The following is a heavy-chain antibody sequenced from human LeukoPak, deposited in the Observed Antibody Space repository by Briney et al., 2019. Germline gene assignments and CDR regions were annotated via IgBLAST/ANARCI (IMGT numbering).Heavy chain of an antibody. CDR1: GFTFSSYG. CDR3: AKVKIYDILTGYSLPYYFDY. V-gene: IGHV3-23*01. J-gene: IGHJ4*02. CDR2: ISGSGGST. Sequence: GGSLRLSCAASGFTFSSYGMSWVRQAPGKGLEWVSAISGSGGSTYYADSVKGRFTIPRDNSKNTLYLQMNSLRAEDTAVYYCAKVKIYDILTGYSLPYYFDYWGQGTLVTVSS. D-gene: IGHD3-9*01.